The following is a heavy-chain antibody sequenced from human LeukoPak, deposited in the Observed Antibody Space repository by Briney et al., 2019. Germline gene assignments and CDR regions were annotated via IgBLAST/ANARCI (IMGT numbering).Heavy chain of an antibody. D-gene: IGHD5-12*01. CDR2: ISSSSSYI. CDR3: AREGRVSGYDFDC. Sequence: GGSLRLSCAASGFTFSSYSMNWVRQAPGKGLEWVSSISSSSSYIYYADSVKGRFTISRDNAKNTLFLQMNSLRVEDTAVYYCAREGRVSGYDFDCWGQGTLVTVSS. CDR1: GFTFSSYS. V-gene: IGHV3-21*01. J-gene: IGHJ4*02.